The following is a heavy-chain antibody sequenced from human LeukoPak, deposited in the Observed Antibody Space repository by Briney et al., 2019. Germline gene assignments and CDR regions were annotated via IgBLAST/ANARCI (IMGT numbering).Heavy chain of an antibody. Sequence: ASVKVSCQASGYTFTSNYIHWVRQADGQGLEWMGMIYPRDGSTSYAQKFQGRVTVTRDTSTSTVHMELSGLRSEDTAVYYCARDQEGFDYWGQGTLVTVSS. V-gene: IGHV1-46*01. CDR1: GYTFTSNY. CDR3: ARDQEGFDY. CDR2: IYPRDGST. J-gene: IGHJ4*02.